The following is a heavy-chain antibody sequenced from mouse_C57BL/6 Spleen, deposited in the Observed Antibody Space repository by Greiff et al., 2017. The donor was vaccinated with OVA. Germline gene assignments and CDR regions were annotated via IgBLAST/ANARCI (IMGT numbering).Heavy chain of an antibody. J-gene: IGHJ1*03. CDR1: GYTFTSYG. CDR3: ARGIITTVVGYFDV. CDR2: IYPRSGNT. Sequence: QVHVKQSGAELARPGASVKLSCKASGYTFTSYGISWVKQRTGQGLEWIGEIYPRSGNTYYNEKFKGKATLTADKSSSTAYMELRSLTSEDSAVYFCARGIITTVVGYFDVWGTGTTVTVSS. D-gene: IGHD1-1*01. V-gene: IGHV1-81*01.